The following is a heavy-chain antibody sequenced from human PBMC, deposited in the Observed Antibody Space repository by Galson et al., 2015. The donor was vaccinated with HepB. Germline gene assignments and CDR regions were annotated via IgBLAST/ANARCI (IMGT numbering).Heavy chain of an antibody. Sequence: SVKVSCKVSGYTLTELSMHWVRQAPGKGLEWMGGFDPEDGETIYAQKFQGRVTMTEDTSTDTAYMELSSLRSEDTAVYYCAAGSYSIDAFDIWGQGTMVTVSS. D-gene: IGHD1-26*01. CDR1: GYTLTELS. V-gene: IGHV1-24*01. CDR2: FDPEDGET. CDR3: AAGSYSIDAFDI. J-gene: IGHJ3*02.